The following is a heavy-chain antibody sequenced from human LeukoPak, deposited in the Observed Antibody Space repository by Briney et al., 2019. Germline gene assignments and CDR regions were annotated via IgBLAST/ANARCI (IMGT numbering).Heavy chain of an antibody. CDR2: IHSDGSR. D-gene: IGHD6-19*01. J-gene: IGHJ4*02. V-gene: IGHV3-74*01. CDR1: GFTLSSNL. CDR3: ARGPRGWFASDY. Sequence: GGSLRLSCAVSGFTLSSNLMHWVRQTPGKGLVWISRIHSDGSRSYADSVKGRFTISRDDAKNTMYLQMNSPTVEDTAVYYCARGPRGWFASDYWGQGTVVIVSS.